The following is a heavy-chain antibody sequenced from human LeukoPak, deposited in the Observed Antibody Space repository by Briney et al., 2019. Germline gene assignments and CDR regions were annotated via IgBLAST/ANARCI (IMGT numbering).Heavy chain of an antibody. V-gene: IGHV4-59*08. CDR2: IYYSGST. CDR1: AASINSYY. CDR3: ARHVWLQPFDY. J-gene: IGHJ4*02. D-gene: IGHD3-9*01. Sequence: PSESLSPTCSVAAASINSYYWGWIRHSAGNGLEWIGYIYYSGSTNYNPSLKSRVTISVDTSKNQFSLKLSSVAAADTAVYYCARHVWLQPFDYWGQGTLVTVSS.